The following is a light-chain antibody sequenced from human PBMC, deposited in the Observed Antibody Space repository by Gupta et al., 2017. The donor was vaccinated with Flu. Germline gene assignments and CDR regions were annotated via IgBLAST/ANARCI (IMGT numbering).Light chain of an antibody. CDR2: WAS. CDR1: QIVLYSSNNKNY. CDR3: QQYYSTPHT. Sequence: DIVMTQSPDSLAVSMGARATINCKSSQIVLYSSNNKNYLAWYQQKPGQPPKLLIYWASTRESGVPDRFSGSGSGTDFTLTISSLQAEDVAVYYCQQYYSTPHTFGQGTKLEIK. V-gene: IGKV4-1*01. J-gene: IGKJ2*01.